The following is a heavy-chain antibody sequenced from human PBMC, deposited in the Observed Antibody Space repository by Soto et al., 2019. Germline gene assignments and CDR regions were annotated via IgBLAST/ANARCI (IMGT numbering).Heavy chain of an antibody. V-gene: IGHV1-69*01. D-gene: IGHD1-26*01. J-gene: IGHJ4*02. CDR2: IIPIFGTA. Sequence: QVQLVQSGAEVKKPGSSVKVSCKASGGTFSSYSINWVRQAPGQGLEWMGEIIPIFGTANYAQKFQGRVTRTADESTSTAYMALSSLRSEDTAVYYCARDGGRHSGGIDYWGQGTLVTVSS. CDR3: ARDGGRHSGGIDY. CDR1: GGTFSSYS.